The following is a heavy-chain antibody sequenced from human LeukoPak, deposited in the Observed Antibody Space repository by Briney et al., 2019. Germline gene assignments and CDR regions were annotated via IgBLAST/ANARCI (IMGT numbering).Heavy chain of an antibody. Sequence: GGCLRLSCAASGFTFSSYAMSWVRQAPGKGLEWVSAISGSGGSTYYADSVKGRFTISRDNSKNTLYLQMNSLRAEDTAVYYCAKSPLGWLRSFDYWGQGTLVTVSS. D-gene: IGHD5-24*01. CDR2: ISGSGGST. CDR3: AKSPLGWLRSFDY. CDR1: GFTFSSYA. V-gene: IGHV3-23*01. J-gene: IGHJ4*02.